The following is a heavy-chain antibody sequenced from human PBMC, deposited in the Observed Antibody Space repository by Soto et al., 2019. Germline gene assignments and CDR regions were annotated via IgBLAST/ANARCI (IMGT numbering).Heavy chain of an antibody. D-gene: IGHD3-22*01. V-gene: IGHV5-10-1*01. Sequence: GESLKISCQGPGYTLTNHWITWVRQMPGKGLEWMGRINPSDSHTNYSPSFQGHVTMSVDKSISTAYLQWSSLKASDSAMYYCARHASYYVSSGYFGTYWGQGTLVTVSS. J-gene: IGHJ4*02. CDR1: GYTLTNHW. CDR2: INPSDSHT. CDR3: ARHASYYVSSGYFGTY.